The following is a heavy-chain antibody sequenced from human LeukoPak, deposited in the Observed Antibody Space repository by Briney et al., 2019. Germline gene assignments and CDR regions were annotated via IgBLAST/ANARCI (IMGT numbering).Heavy chain of an antibody. V-gene: IGHV1-18*01. D-gene: IGHD2-21*02. CDR2: MNPNSGNT. Sequence: ASVKVSCKASGYTFTSYGISWVRQATGQGLEWMGWMNPNSGNTSYAQTLQGRVTMTTDTSTSTAYMELRSLRSGDTAVYYCARYLTAIDYWGQGTLVTVSS. J-gene: IGHJ4*02. CDR1: GYTFTSYG. CDR3: ARYLTAIDY.